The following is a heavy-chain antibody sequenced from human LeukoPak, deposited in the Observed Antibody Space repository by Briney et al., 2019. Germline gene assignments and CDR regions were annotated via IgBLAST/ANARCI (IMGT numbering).Heavy chain of an antibody. CDR1: GFTFSNYA. V-gene: IGHV3-23*01. Sequence: GGSLRLSCAASGFTFSNYAMSWVRQAPGKGLEWVSTIINSGGGTYYADSVKGRFTISRDNSKNTLYLQMNSLRAEDTAVYSWAKRDSSGYYYFDYWGQGTLVTVSS. D-gene: IGHD3-22*01. J-gene: IGHJ4*02. CDR3: AKRDSSGYYYFDY. CDR2: IINSGGGT.